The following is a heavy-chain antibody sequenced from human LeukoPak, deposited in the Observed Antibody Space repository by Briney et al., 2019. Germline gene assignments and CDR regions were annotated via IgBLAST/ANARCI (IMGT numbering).Heavy chain of an antibody. CDR2: INPNSGGT. V-gene: IGHV1-2*02. Sequence: GASVKVSCKASGYTFTGYYMHWVRQAPGQGLEWMGWINPNSGGTNYAQKFEGRVTMTRDTSISTAYMELSRLRSDDTAVYYCVRGTREGYTYGRYYFDSWGQGTQVTVSS. CDR3: VRGTREGYTYGRYYFDS. CDR1: GYTFTGYY. D-gene: IGHD5-18*01. J-gene: IGHJ4*02.